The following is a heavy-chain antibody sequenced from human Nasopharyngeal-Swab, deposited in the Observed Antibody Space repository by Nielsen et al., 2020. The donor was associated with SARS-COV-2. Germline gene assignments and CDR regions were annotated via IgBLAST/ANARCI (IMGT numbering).Heavy chain of an antibody. D-gene: IGHD3-9*01. CDR2: IYSGGIT. J-gene: IGHJ4*02. V-gene: IGHV3-53*01. Sequence: WVGKCARKGLEWVSVIYSGGITYYADSVKGRFTIPRDNSENTLYLQMNSLRAEDTAVYYCAKSVYDILTASDYWGQGTLVTVSS. CDR3: AKSVYDILTASDY.